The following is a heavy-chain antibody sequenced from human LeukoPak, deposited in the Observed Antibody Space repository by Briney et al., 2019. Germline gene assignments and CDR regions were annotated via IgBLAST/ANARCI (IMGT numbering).Heavy chain of an antibody. D-gene: IGHD3-22*01. CDR2: ISGSGSGGST. Sequence: GGSLRLSCAASGFTFSNSAMSWVRQAPGKGLEWVSSISGSGSGGSTYYADSVKGRFTISRDNSKSTLYLQMNSLRAEDTAVYYCASPGGYYDSSGYFDYWGQGTLVTVSS. J-gene: IGHJ4*02. CDR3: ASPGGYYDSSGYFDY. V-gene: IGHV3-23*01. CDR1: GFTFSNSA.